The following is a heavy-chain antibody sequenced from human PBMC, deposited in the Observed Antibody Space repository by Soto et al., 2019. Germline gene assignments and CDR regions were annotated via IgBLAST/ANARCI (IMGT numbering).Heavy chain of an antibody. CDR1: GFTFSSYA. J-gene: IGHJ6*02. D-gene: IGHD2-2*01. CDR2: ISGSGGST. V-gene: IGHV3-23*01. Sequence: PGGSLRLSCAASGFTFSSYAMSWVRQAPGKGLEWVSAISGSGGSTYYADSVKGRFTISRDNSKNTLYLQMNSLRAEDTAVYYCAKTILHCSSTSCYLPLYYYYYYGMDVWGQGTTVTVSS. CDR3: AKTILHCSSTSCYLPLYYYYYYGMDV.